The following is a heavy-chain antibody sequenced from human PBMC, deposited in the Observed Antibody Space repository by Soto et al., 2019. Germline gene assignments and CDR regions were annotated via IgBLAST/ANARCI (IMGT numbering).Heavy chain of an antibody. Sequence: PGGSLRLSCAASGFTFSSYAMSWVRQAPGKGLEWVSAISGSGGSTYYADSVKGRFTISRDNSKNTLYLQMNSLRAEDTAVYYCAKGSTYYDILTGLYYWGQGTLVTVSS. CDR1: GFTFSSYA. CDR3: AKGSTYYDILTGLYY. D-gene: IGHD3-9*01. V-gene: IGHV3-23*01. J-gene: IGHJ4*02. CDR2: ISGSGGST.